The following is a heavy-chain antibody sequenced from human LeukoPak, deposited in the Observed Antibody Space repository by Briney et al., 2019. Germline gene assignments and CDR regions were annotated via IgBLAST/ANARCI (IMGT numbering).Heavy chain of an antibody. CDR1: GYTFTSYG. CDR2: ISAYNGNT. CDR3: ARDQTMITFGGVIVRPDY. V-gene: IGHV1-18*01. D-gene: IGHD3-16*02. Sequence: ASVKVSCKASGYTFTSYGISWVRQAPGQGLEWMGWISAYNGNTNYAQKLQGSVTMTTDTSTSTAYMELRSLRSDDTAVYYCARDQTMITFGGVIVRPDYWGQGTLVTVSS. J-gene: IGHJ4*02.